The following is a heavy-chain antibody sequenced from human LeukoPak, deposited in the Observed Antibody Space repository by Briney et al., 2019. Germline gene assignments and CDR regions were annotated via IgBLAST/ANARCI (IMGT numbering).Heavy chain of an antibody. J-gene: IGHJ3*02. V-gene: IGHV4-39*01. CDR2: IYYSGST. CDR3: ARLQFPKAFDI. CDR1: GGSISSSSYY. Sequence: PSETLSLTCTVSGGSISSSSYYWRWIRQPPGKGLEWIGSIYYSGSTYYNPSLKSRVTISVNTSRNQFSLKLSSVTAADTAVYYCARLQFPKAFDIWGQGTMVTVSS.